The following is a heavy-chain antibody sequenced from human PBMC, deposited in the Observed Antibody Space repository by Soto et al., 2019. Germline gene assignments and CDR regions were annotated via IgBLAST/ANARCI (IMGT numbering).Heavy chain of an antibody. CDR3: ARDRVEIVAKEGYYYGMDV. V-gene: IGHV4-59*01. J-gene: IGHJ6*02. CDR1: GGSISSYY. Sequence: SETLSLTCTVSGGSISSYYWSWIRQPPGKGLEWIGYIYYSGSTNYNPSLKSRVTISVDTSKNQFSLKLSSVTAADTAVYYCARDRVEIVAKEGYYYGMDVWGQGTTVTVSS. D-gene: IGHD5-12*01. CDR2: IYYSGST.